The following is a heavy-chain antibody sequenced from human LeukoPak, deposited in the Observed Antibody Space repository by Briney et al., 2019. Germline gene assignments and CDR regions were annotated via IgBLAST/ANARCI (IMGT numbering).Heavy chain of an antibody. CDR2: IYTSGST. Sequence: SETLSLTCTVSGGSISSYYWSWIRQPAGKGLEWIGRIYTSGSTNYSPSLKSRVTMSVDTSKNQFSLKLSSVTAADTAVYYCARLRYGSGSYYTGDFDPWGQGTLVTVSS. D-gene: IGHD3-10*01. CDR3: ARLRYGSGSYYTGDFDP. J-gene: IGHJ5*02. V-gene: IGHV4-4*07. CDR1: GGSISSYY.